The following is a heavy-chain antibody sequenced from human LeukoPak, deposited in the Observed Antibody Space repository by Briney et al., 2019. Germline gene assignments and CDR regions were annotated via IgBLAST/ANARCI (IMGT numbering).Heavy chain of an antibody. J-gene: IGHJ4*02. V-gene: IGHV3-7*01. CDR2: IKEDGSAT. Sequence: GGSLRLSCAASGFTFSSYAMSWVRQAPGKGLEWVANIKEDGSATYYTDSVKGRFTISRDNAKNSLHLQLNSLRAEDTAVYYCAKDDEGYIYWGQGTLVTVSS. CDR1: GFTFSSYA. CDR3: AKDDEGYIY. D-gene: IGHD5-18*01.